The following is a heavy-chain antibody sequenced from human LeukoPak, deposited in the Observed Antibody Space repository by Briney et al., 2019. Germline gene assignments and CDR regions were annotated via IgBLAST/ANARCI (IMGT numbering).Heavy chain of an antibody. CDR1: GYTFTSYG. V-gene: IGHV1-18*01. CDR2: ISAYNGNT. J-gene: IGHJ6*02. CDR3: ARDGEPAVPGGAYFYGMDV. Sequence: ASVKVSCKASGYTFTSYGITWVRQAPGQGLEWMGRISAYNGNTNYAWKFQGRVTMTGDTSTSTVYMELSSLTSDDTAVYYCARDGEPAVPGGAYFYGMDVWGQGTTVTVSS. D-gene: IGHD6-19*01.